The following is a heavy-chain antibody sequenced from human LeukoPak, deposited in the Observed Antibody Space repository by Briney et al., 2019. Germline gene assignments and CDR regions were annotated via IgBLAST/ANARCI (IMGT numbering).Heavy chain of an antibody. D-gene: IGHD5-12*01. Sequence: PGGSLRLSCAASGFTLSSYSMNWVRQVPGKGLEWISYISSSRNTIYYADSVGGRFIISRDNAKNSLFLQVNSLRAEDTAVYYCARDYSLIGYDWADAFDIWGQGTMVAVSS. V-gene: IGHV3-48*04. CDR3: ARDYSLIGYDWADAFDI. J-gene: IGHJ3*02. CDR2: ISSSRNTI. CDR1: GFTLSSYS.